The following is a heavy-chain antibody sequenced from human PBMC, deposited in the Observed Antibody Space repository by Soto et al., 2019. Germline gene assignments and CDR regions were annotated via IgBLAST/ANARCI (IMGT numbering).Heavy chain of an antibody. CDR2: INHSGST. Sequence: PSETLSLTCAVYGGSFSGYYWSWIRQPPGKGLEWIGEINHSGSTNYNPSLKSRVTISVDTSKNQFSLKLSSVAAADTAVYYCARGYCSGGSCPRGGPFGYWGQGTLVTVSS. V-gene: IGHV4-34*01. D-gene: IGHD2-15*01. CDR1: GGSFSGYY. J-gene: IGHJ4*02. CDR3: ARGYCSGGSCPRGGPFGY.